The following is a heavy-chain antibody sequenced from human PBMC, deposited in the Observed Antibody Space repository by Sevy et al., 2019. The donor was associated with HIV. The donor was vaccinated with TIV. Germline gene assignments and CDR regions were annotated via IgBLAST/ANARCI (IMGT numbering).Heavy chain of an antibody. V-gene: IGHV3-23*01. CDR1: GFTFSNYA. CDR3: AKVDVVVPVADYGLDV. D-gene: IGHD2-2*01. CDR2: ISRSGGST. Sequence: GGSLRLSCAASGFTFSNYAMSWVRQAPGKGLEWVSSISRSGGSTYYAYSVKGRFTISRDNSKNTLYLQMNSLRAEDTAVYYCAKVDVVVPVADYGLDVWGQGTTVTVYS. J-gene: IGHJ6*02.